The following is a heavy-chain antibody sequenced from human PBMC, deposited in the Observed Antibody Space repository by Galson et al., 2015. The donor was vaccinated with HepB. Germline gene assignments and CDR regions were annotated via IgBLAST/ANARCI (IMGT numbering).Heavy chain of an antibody. V-gene: IGHV1-69*13. Sequence: SVKVSCKASGGTFSSYAISWVRQAPGQGLEWMGGIIPIFGTANYAQKFQGRVTITADESTSTAYMELSSLRSEDTAVYYCARDNHHASLRADYYDSSRPVYYYYGMDVWGQGTTVTVSS. CDR2: IIPIFGTA. CDR3: ARDNHHASLRADYYDSSRPVYYYYGMDV. CDR1: GGTFSSYA. D-gene: IGHD3-22*01. J-gene: IGHJ6*02.